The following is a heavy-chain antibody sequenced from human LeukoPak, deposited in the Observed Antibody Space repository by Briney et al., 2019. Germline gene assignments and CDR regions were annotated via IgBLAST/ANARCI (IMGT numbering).Heavy chain of an antibody. Sequence: PSETLSLTCTVSGGSISSSSYYWGWIRQPPGKGLEWIGSIYYSGSTYYNPSLKSRVTISVDTSKNQFSLKLSSVTAADTAVYYCARPNVRFLEWPLYYWGQGTLVTVSS. V-gene: IGHV4-39*01. CDR2: IYYSGST. CDR1: GGSISSSSYY. CDR3: ARPNVRFLEWPLYY. D-gene: IGHD3-3*01. J-gene: IGHJ4*02.